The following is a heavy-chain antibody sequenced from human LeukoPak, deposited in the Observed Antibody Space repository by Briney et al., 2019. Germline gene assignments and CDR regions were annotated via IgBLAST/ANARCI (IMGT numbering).Heavy chain of an antibody. V-gene: IGHV1-2*02. Sequence: GASVKVSCKASGYTFTGYYMHWVRQAPGQGLEWMGWINPNSGGTNYAQKFQGRVTMTRDTSISTAYMELSRLRSDDTAVYYCARDYHTYDILTGYYYYYMDVWGKGTTVTVSS. CDR1: GYTFTGYY. J-gene: IGHJ6*03. CDR2: INPNSGGT. D-gene: IGHD3-9*01. CDR3: ARDYHTYDILTGYYYYYMDV.